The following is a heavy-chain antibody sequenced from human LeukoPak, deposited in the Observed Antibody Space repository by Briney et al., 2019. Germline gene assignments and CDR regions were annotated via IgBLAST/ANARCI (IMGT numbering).Heavy chain of an antibody. J-gene: IGHJ4*02. D-gene: IGHD6-13*01. CDR3: ARRESSSWYYFDY. CDR2: IYCSGST. Sequence: SETLSLTCTVSGGSISSSSYYWGWIRQPPGKGLEWIGSIYCSGSTYYNPSLKSRVTISVDTSKNQFSLKLSSVTAADTAVYYCARRESSSWYYFDYWGQGTLVTVSS. CDR1: GGSISSSSYY. V-gene: IGHV4-39*01.